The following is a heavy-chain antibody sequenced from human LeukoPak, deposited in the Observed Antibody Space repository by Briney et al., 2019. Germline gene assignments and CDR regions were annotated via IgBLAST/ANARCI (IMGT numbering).Heavy chain of an antibody. CDR3: ARVGELLVTSDYYYYMDV. J-gene: IGHJ6*03. Sequence: PGGSLRLSCAASGFTVSSNYMSWVRQAPGKGLEWVSVICSGGSTYYADSVKGRFTISRDNAKNSLYLQMNSLRAEDTAVYYCARVGELLVTSDYYYYMDVWGKGTTVTVSS. CDR2: ICSGGST. D-gene: IGHD1-26*01. V-gene: IGHV3-53*01. CDR1: GFTVSSNY.